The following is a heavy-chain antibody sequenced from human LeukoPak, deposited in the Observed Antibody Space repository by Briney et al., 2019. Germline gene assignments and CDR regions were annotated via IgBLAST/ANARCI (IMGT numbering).Heavy chain of an antibody. CDR3: ARGPGSSGGAYVGDY. V-gene: IGHV3-74*01. D-gene: IGHD3-22*01. Sequence: GGSLRLSCAASGFTFSNHWTHWVRQVPGKGLVWVSRIDGGGSSTSYADSVKGRFSISRDNAKSTLYLQMNSLRAEDTAVYYCARGPGSSGGAYVGDYWGHGTLVTVSS. CDR1: GFTFSNHW. J-gene: IGHJ4*01. CDR2: IDGGGSST.